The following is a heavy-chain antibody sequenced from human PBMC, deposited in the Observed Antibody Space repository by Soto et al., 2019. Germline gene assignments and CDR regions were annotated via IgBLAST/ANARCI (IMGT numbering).Heavy chain of an antibody. D-gene: IGHD3-22*01. CDR3: ARDYYDSSGYYYGIDY. V-gene: IGHV3-21*01. J-gene: IGHJ4*02. Sequence: EVQLVESGGGLVKPGGSLRLSCAASGFTLSSYSMNWVRQAPGKGLEWVSSISSSSSYIYYAYSVKGRCTITRDNDKNALYQQMNGLRAEDTAVYYCARDYYDSSGYYYGIDYWGQGTLVTVSS. CDR2: ISSSSSYI. CDR1: GFTLSSYS.